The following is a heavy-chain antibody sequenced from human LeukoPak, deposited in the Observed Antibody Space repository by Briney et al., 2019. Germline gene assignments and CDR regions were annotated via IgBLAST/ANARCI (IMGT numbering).Heavy chain of an antibody. Sequence: SETLSLTCTVSGGSISSYYWSWIRQHPGKGLEWIGYIYYSGSTYYNPSLKSRVTISVDTPKNQFSLKLSSVTAADTAVYYCARASSYYDFWSGYRSYFDYWGQGTLVTVSS. CDR3: ARASSYYDFWSGYRSYFDY. D-gene: IGHD3-3*01. J-gene: IGHJ4*02. CDR1: GGSISSYY. CDR2: IYYSGST. V-gene: IGHV4-59*06.